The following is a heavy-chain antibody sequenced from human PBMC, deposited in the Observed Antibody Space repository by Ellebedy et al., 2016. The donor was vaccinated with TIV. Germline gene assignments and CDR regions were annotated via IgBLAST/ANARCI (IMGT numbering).Heavy chain of an antibody. J-gene: IGHJ4*02. CDR2: IIPILAIT. CDR3: ARWGGYSGSFQGPFDF. V-gene: IGHV1-69*04. Sequence: AASVKVSCKASGGTFSNSAINWVRQAPGQGLEWMGRIIPILAITNYAQSFQGRVTFTADKSSATAYMELSSLRSGDTAIYYCARWGGYSGSFQGPFDFWGQGTPVTVSS. CDR1: GGTFSNSA. D-gene: IGHD5-12*01.